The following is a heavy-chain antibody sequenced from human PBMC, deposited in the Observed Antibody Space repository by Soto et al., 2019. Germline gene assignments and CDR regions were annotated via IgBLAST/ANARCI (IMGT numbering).Heavy chain of an antibody. V-gene: IGHV3-49*04. J-gene: IGHJ4*02. CDR3: TRGLRGGSYFDY. Sequence: SGGSLRLSCTASEFTFDDYAMLWVRQAPGKGLEWVSFIRSKAHGGTTEYAASVKGRFTISRDDSKSIAFLQMNSLQTEDTAMYYCTRGLRGGSYFDYWGQGTLVTVSS. CDR2: IRSKAHGGTT. CDR1: EFTFDDYA. D-gene: IGHD3-16*01.